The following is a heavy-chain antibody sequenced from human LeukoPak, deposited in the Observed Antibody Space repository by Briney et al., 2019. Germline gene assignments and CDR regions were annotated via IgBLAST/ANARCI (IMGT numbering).Heavy chain of an antibody. CDR1: GSSISSYY. Sequence: SETLSLTCTVSGSSISSYYWSWIRQPPGKGLEWIGYIYYSGSTNYNPSLKSRVTISVDTSKNQFSLKLSSVTAADTAVYYCARTRSSGYLTFDYWGQGILVTVSS. D-gene: IGHD3-22*01. J-gene: IGHJ4*02. V-gene: IGHV4-59*01. CDR2: IYYSGST. CDR3: ARTRSSGYLTFDY.